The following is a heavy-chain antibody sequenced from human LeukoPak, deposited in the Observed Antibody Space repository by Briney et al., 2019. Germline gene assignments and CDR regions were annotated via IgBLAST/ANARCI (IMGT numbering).Heavy chain of an antibody. CDR1: GGSISSYY. V-gene: IGHV4-59*08. Sequence: PSETLSLTCTVSGGSISSYYWSWIRQPAGKGLEWIGYIYYSGSTNYNPSLKSRVTTSLDTSKNQFSLKLSSVTAADTAVYYCARAGGSYGSGTYLGIDYWGQGTLVTVSS. CDR3: ARAGGSYGSGTYLGIDY. J-gene: IGHJ4*02. CDR2: IYYSGST. D-gene: IGHD3-10*01.